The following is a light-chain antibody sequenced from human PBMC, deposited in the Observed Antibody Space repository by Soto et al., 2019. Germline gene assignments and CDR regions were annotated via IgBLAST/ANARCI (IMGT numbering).Light chain of an antibody. Sequence: QSALIQPASVSGSPGQSITISCTGTSSDLGGYNYVSWYQQLPGKAPKLMIYQVSNRPSGVSNRFSGSKSGNTASLTISRLQAEDEADYYCSSYTSSSTVVFGGGTKVTVL. CDR2: QVS. CDR1: SSDLGGYNY. CDR3: SSYTSSSTVV. V-gene: IGLV2-14*01. J-gene: IGLJ2*01.